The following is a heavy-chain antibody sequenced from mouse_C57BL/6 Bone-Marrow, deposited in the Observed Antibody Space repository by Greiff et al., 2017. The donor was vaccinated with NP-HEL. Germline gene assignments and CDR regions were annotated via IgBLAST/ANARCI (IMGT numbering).Heavy chain of an antibody. J-gene: IGHJ4*01. Sequence: VQLQQPGAELVKPGASVKMSCKASGYTFTSYWITWVKQRPGQGLEWIGDIYPGSGSTNYNEKFKSKATLTVDTSSSTAYMQLSSLTSEDSAVYYCASKASRDYYLYAMDYWGQGTSVTVSS. V-gene: IGHV1-55*01. CDR1: GYTFTSYW. CDR2: IYPGSGST. D-gene: IGHD1-1*01. CDR3: ASKASRDYYLYAMDY.